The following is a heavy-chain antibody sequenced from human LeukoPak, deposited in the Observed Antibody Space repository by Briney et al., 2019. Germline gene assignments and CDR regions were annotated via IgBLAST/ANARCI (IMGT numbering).Heavy chain of an antibody. D-gene: IGHD1-26*01. CDR3: ARVGVGELSGNMYY. CDR2: IRSDGSIK. CDR1: GFTFSSYG. Sequence: GGSLRLSCAASGFTFSSYGMHWVRQAPGKGLEWVAFIRSDGSIKYYTESLKGRFTISRDNSKNTLYLQMNSLRAEDTAVYYCARVGVGELSGNMYYWGQGTLVTVSS. V-gene: IGHV3-30*02. J-gene: IGHJ4*02.